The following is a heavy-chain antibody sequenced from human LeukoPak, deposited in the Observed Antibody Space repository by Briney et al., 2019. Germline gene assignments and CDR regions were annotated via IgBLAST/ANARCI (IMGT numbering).Heavy chain of an antibody. Sequence: SETLPLTCTVSGGPIISDNFYWGWVRQPPGKGLEWVGSINYSGTTYYNPSLRSRLSISVDTSRTPFFLRLNSVTAADTAVYYCGRLFDSWGQGILVTVSS. J-gene: IGHJ4*02. V-gene: IGHV4-39*01. CDR3: GRLFDS. CDR2: INYSGTT. CDR1: GGPIISDNFY.